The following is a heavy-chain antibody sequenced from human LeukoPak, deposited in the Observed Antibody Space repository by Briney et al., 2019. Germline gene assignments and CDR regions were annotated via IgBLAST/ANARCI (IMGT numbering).Heavy chain of an antibody. Sequence: PSETLSLTCAVYGGSFSGYYWSWIRQPPGKGLEWIGEINHSGSTNYNPSLKSRVTISVDTSKNQFSLKLSPVTAADTAVYYCASNTVTTYWYFDLWGRGTLVTVSS. D-gene: IGHD4-17*01. CDR3: ASNTVTTYWYFDL. CDR2: INHSGST. J-gene: IGHJ2*01. CDR1: GGSFSGYY. V-gene: IGHV4-34*01.